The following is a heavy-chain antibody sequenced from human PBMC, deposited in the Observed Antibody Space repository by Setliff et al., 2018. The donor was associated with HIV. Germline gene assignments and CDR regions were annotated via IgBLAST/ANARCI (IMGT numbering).Heavy chain of an antibody. Sequence: SCAASGFTFSSYSMNWVRQAPGKGLEWVSSISSSSSYIYYADSVKGRFTISRDNAKNSLYLQMNSLRAEDTAVYYCARDGSFDSSGYYYFDYWGQGTLVTVTS. CDR1: GFTFSSYS. CDR2: ISSSSSYI. CDR3: ARDGSFDSSGYYYFDY. V-gene: IGHV3-21*01. D-gene: IGHD3-22*01. J-gene: IGHJ4*02.